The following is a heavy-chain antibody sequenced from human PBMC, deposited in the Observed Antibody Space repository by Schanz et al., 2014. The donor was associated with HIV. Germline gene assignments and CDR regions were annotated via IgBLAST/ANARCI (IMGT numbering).Heavy chain of an antibody. CDR2: IIPVFSTS. D-gene: IGHD4-4*01. V-gene: IGHV1-69*01. CDR1: GGTFMTYA. J-gene: IGHJ4*02. Sequence: QVQLVQSGAEVKKPGSSVKVSCKASGGTFMTYAISWVRQAPGQGLEWIGGIIPVFSTSNYAQKFQGRVTVTADESTSTVYMELHSLRSDDTAVYYCARDGSKTIDYWGQGTLVTV. CDR3: ARDGSKTIDY.